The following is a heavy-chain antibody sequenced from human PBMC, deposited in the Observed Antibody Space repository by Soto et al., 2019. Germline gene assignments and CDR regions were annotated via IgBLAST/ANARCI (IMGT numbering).Heavy chain of an antibody. V-gene: IGHV4-34*01. CDR1: GGSFSGYY. CDR2: INHSGST. CDR3: ARDAYGPLYYYYMDV. J-gene: IGHJ6*03. Sequence: SETLSLTCAVYGGSFSGYYWSWIRQPPGKGLEWIGEINHSGSTNYNPSLKSRVTISVDTSKNQFSLKLSSVTAEDTAVYYCARDAYGPLYYYYMDVWGKGTTVTVSS. D-gene: IGHD2-8*01.